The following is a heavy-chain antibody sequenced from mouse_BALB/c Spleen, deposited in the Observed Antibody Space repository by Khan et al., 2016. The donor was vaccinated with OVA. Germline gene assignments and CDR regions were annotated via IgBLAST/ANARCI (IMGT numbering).Heavy chain of an antibody. CDR2: INPSTDYT. Sequence: QVQLQQSGAELAKPGASVKMSCKASGYTFTNYWMHWVKQRPGQGLDWIGFINPSTDYTEYNQKFKDKATLTADKSSSTAYMQLTSLTSEDSALYYCVNQGNNSAWFTYWGQGTLVTVSA. CDR1: GYTFTNYW. J-gene: IGHJ3*01. D-gene: IGHD1-3*01. CDR3: VNQGNNSAWFTY. V-gene: IGHV1-7*01.